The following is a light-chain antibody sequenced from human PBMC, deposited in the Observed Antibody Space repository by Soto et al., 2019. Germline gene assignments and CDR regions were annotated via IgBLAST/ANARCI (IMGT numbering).Light chain of an antibody. V-gene: IGKV3-11*01. J-gene: IGKJ1*01. CDR1: QSVSSY. Sequence: EFVLTQSPATLSLSPGERATLSCRASQSVSSYLAWYQQKPGQAPRLLIYDASNRATGIPARFSGSGSGTDFTLTVSRLEPEDFAVYYCQQYGNSRTFGQGTKVDIK. CDR2: DAS. CDR3: QQYGNSRT.